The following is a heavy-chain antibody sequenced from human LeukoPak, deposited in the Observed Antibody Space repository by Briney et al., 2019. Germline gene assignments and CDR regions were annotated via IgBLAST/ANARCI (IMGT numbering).Heavy chain of an antibody. V-gene: IGHV3-30*18. CDR1: GFTSSSYG. Sequence: SGRSLRLSCAASGFTSSSYGMHWVRQAPGKGLEWVAVISYDGSNKYYADSVKGRFTISRDNSKNTLYLQMNSLRAEDTAVYYCAKDSVVVAAILWVFDYWGQGTLVTVSS. D-gene: IGHD2-15*01. J-gene: IGHJ4*02. CDR2: ISYDGSNK. CDR3: AKDSVVVAAILWVFDY.